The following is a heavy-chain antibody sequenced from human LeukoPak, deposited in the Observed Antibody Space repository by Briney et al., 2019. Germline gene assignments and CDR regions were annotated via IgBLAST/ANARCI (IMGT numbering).Heavy chain of an antibody. J-gene: IGHJ4*02. V-gene: IGHV4-34*01. CDR1: GGSFSGYY. CDR3: ARGLPRIAARFWTDY. CDR2: INHSGST. D-gene: IGHD6-6*01. Sequence: PSETLSLTCAVYGGSFSGYYWSGIRQPPGKGLEWIGEINHSGSTNYNPSLKSRVTISVDTSKNQFSLKLSSVTAADTAVYYCARGLPRIAARFWTDYWGQGTLVTVSS.